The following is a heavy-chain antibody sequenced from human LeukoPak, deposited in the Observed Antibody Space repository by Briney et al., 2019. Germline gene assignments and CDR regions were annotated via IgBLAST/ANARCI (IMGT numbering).Heavy chain of an antibody. Sequence: ASVKVSCKASGYTFTSYDINWVRQATGQGLEWVGWMNPNSGNTGYAQKFQGRVTITRNTSISTAYMELSSLRSEDTAVYYCARADYDFWSGYYYNWFDPWGQGTLVTASS. J-gene: IGHJ5*02. D-gene: IGHD3-3*01. CDR1: GYTFTSYD. V-gene: IGHV1-8*03. CDR2: MNPNSGNT. CDR3: ARADYDFWSGYYYNWFDP.